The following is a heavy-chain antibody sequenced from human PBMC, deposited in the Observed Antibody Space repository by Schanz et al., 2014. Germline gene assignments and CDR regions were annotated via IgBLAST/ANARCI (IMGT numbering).Heavy chain of an antibody. CDR1: GFTFSDYY. CDR3: ARANYRRKINCDY. V-gene: IGHV3-30*07. Sequence: VQLLESGGGLVQPGGSLRLSCSASGFTFSDYYMSWIRQAPGKGLEWVAVISYDGSNKYYADSVKGRFTMSRDNSKNTLYLQMNSLRAEDTAVYYCARANYRRKINCDYWGRGTLVTVSS. D-gene: IGHD3-10*01. CDR2: ISYDGSNK. J-gene: IGHJ4*02.